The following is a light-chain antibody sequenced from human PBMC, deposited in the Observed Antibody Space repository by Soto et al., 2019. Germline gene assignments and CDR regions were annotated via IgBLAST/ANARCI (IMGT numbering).Light chain of an antibody. Sequence: QSALTQPASVSGSPGQSITISCTGTSSDVGSYNLVSWYQQHPGKAPKLMIYEVSKRPSWVSNRFSGSKSGNTASLTISGLQAEDEADYYGCSYAGSSTYVFGTGTKLTVL. J-gene: IGLJ1*01. CDR2: EVS. V-gene: IGLV2-23*02. CDR1: SSDVGSYNL. CDR3: CSYAGSSTYV.